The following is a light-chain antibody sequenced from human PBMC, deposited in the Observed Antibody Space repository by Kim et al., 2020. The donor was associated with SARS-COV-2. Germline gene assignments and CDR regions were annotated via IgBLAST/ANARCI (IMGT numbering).Light chain of an antibody. J-gene: IGLJ3*02. V-gene: IGLV1-44*01. CDR1: NSNIGANT. CDR3: ATWDDSLNAWV. Sequence: GQRVTISCSGVNSNIGANTVNWYQQFPGTAPKLLIYANDRRHSGVPDRFSVSQSGTSASLAISGLQSEDEADYYCATWDDSLNAWVFGGGTQLTVL. CDR2: AND.